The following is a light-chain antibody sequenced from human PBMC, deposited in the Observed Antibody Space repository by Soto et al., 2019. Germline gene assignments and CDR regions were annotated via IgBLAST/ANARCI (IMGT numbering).Light chain of an antibody. CDR3: YSYAGENLYV. V-gene: IGLV2-23*01. J-gene: IGLJ1*01. Sequence: SSLTRPPSAAASPGQSITIACTGTSSYVGSYNLVSWFQQPPGKVPKLLVYEGTKRPSGLSHRFSGSKSGTTASPTISGLQAEDAAHYYCYSYAGENLYVFGPGPKVTVL. CDR2: EGT. CDR1: SSYVGSYNL.